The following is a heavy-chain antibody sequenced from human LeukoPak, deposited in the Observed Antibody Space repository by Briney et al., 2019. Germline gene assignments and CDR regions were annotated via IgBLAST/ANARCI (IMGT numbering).Heavy chain of an antibody. CDR1: GGSFSGYY. CDR2: INHSGST. CDR3: ARGTNHYDYVWGSYRHTGGHDY. V-gene: IGHV4-34*01. Sequence: KSSETLSLTCGVYGGSFSGYYWSWIRQPPGKGREWIGEINHSGSTNYNPSLKSRVTISVDTSENQFSLKLSSVTAADTAVYYCARGTNHYDYVWGSYRHTGGHDYWGQGTLVTVSS. D-gene: IGHD3-16*02. J-gene: IGHJ4*02.